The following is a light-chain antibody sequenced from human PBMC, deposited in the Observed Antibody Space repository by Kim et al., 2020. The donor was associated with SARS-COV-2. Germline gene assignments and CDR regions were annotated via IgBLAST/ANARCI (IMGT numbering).Light chain of an antibody. V-gene: IGLV3-19*01. CDR3: SSRDRDSTSNVYL. CDR2: DKY. Sequence: GQTVRITCQGDRLRNYCATWDRQKPGQAAVLVVYDKYSRHSGIPDRFSGSNSGNTASLTITGAQAADEAVYYCSSRDRDSTSNVYLFGTGTKVTVL. J-gene: IGLJ1*01. CDR1: RLRNYC.